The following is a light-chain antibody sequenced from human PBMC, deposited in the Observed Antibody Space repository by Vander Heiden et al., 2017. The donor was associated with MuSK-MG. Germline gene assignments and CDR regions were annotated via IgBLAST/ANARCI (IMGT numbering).Light chain of an antibody. J-gene: IGKJ2*01. Sequence: DIQMTQSPSSLSASVGDRVTITCQASQDISDNLNWYQQKPGKAPKLLIYDASNLETGVPSRFSGSGSGTDFTFTIISLQPEDLATYYCQQDDNPPYAFGQGTKMEIK. CDR2: DAS. V-gene: IGKV1-33*01. CDR1: QDISDN. CDR3: QQDDNPPYA.